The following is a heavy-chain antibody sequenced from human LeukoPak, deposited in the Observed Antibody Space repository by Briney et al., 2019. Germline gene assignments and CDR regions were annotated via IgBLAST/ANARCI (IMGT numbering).Heavy chain of an antibody. V-gene: IGHV1-69*13. CDR2: IIPIFGTA. Sequence: GASVTVSCKASGGTFSSYAISWVRQAPGQGLEWMGGIIPIFGTANYAQKFQGRVTINADESKSTAYMELSSLRAEDTAVYYCAKDRARYGSGTYYNGYYYGMDVWGQGTTVTVSS. D-gene: IGHD3-10*01. CDR1: GGTFSSYA. CDR3: AKDRARYGSGTYYNGYYYGMDV. J-gene: IGHJ6*02.